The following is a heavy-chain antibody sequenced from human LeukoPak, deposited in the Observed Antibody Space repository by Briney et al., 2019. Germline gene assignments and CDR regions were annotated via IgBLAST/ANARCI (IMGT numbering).Heavy chain of an antibody. Sequence: PGGSLRLSCAASGFTFSSYGMHWVRQAPGKGLEWVAVISYDGSNKYYADSVKGRFTISRDNAKNSLYLQMNSLRAEDTAVYYCARDVIVGATFDYWGQGTLVTVSS. CDR3: ARDVIVGATFDY. J-gene: IGHJ4*02. V-gene: IGHV3-30*03. CDR2: ISYDGSNK. CDR1: GFTFSSYG. D-gene: IGHD1-26*01.